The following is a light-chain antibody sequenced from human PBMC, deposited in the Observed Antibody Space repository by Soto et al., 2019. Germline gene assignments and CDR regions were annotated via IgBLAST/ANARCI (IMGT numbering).Light chain of an antibody. V-gene: IGLV2-8*01. Sequence: QSVLTQPASVSGSPGQSITISCTATSSDVGDYNYVSWYQQYPGKAPKLVIYEVNKRPSGVPDRFSGSKSGNTASLTVSGLQAEDEADYYCSSYAGSSNVFGTGTKVTVL. CDR3: SSYAGSSNV. CDR2: EVN. J-gene: IGLJ1*01. CDR1: SSDVGDYNY.